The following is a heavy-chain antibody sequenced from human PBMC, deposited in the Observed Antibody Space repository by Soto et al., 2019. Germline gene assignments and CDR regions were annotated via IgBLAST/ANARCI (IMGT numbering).Heavy chain of an antibody. CDR1: GYTFTSYG. CDR3: ARDYGLSRQLVIYYYGMDV. J-gene: IGHJ6*02. D-gene: IGHD6-13*01. CDR2: ISAYNGNT. V-gene: IGHV1-18*01. Sequence: QVKLVQSGAEVKKPGASVKVSCKASGYTFTSYGISWVRQAPGQGLEWMGWISAYNGNTNYAQKLQGRVTMTTDTSTSTAYMELRSLRSDDTAVYYCARDYGLSRQLVIYYYGMDVWGQGTTVTVSS.